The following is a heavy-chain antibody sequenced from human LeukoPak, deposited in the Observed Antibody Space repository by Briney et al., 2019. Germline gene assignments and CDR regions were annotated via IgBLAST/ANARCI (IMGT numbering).Heavy chain of an antibody. CDR1: GGSFSGYY. CDR3: ARGEAPAARVDY. Sequence: SETLSLTCAVYGGSFSGYYWSWIRRPPGKGLEWIGEINHSGSTNYNPSLKSRVTISVDTSKNQFSLKLSSVTAADTAVYYCARGEAPAARVDYWGQGTLVTVSS. CDR2: INHSGST. D-gene: IGHD2-2*01. V-gene: IGHV4-34*01. J-gene: IGHJ4*02.